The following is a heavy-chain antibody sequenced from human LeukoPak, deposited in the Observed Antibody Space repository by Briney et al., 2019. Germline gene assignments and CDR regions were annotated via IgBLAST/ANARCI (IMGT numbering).Heavy chain of an antibody. V-gene: IGHV1-2*02. CDR3: ARGGRIQLWNKGFDY. D-gene: IGHD5-18*01. CDR1: GYTFTGYY. Sequence: ASVKVSCKASGYTFTGYYMHRVRQAPGQGLEWMGWINPNSGGTNYAQKFQGRVTMTRDTSISTAYMELSRLRSDDTAVYYCARGGRIQLWNKGFDYWGQGTLVTVSS. J-gene: IGHJ4*02. CDR2: INPNSGGT.